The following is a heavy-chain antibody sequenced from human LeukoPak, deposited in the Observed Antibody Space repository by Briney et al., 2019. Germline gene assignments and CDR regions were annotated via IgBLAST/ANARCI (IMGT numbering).Heavy chain of an antibody. V-gene: IGHV3-30-3*01. Sequence: GGSLRLSCAASGFTFSSYAMHWVRQAPGKGLEWVAVISYDGSNKYYADSVKGRFTISRDNAKNTVYLEMNSLSVEDTATYYCIRDFRSADLWGQGTLVTVTS. CDR1: GFTFSSYA. CDR2: ISYDGSNK. J-gene: IGHJ5*02. CDR3: IRDFRSADL.